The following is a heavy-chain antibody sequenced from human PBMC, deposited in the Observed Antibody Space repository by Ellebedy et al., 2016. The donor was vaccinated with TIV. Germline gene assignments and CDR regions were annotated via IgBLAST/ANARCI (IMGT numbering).Heavy chain of an antibody. CDR2: IFYSGSS. Sequence: MPSETLSLTCTVSGGSISSGGYYWSWIRHHPGKGLEWIGYIFYSGSSYSNPSLKSRVTISVDTYKNQFSLKLSSVTAADTAGFYCARHTMDWSDFDYFDYWGQGTLVTVSS. CDR3: ARHTMDWSDFDYFDY. J-gene: IGHJ4*02. D-gene: IGHD1-1*01. CDR1: GGSISSGGYY. V-gene: IGHV4-31*03.